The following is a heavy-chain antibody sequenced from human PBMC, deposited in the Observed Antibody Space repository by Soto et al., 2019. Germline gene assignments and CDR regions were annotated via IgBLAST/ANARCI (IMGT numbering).Heavy chain of an antibody. V-gene: IGHV3-21*01. D-gene: IGHD3-10*01. CDR3: AKNFKESQYYYYCMDV. J-gene: IGHJ6*03. Sequence: EVQLVESGGGLVKPGGSLRLSCVVSGFTFSSYSMNWVRQAPGEGLEWVSSISSGSNYTNYADSVKGRFTISRDNAKKSVYLQMNRPRAEDTALYYCAKNFKESQYYYYCMDVWGKGTTVTVSS. CDR2: ISSGSNYT. CDR1: GFTFSSYS.